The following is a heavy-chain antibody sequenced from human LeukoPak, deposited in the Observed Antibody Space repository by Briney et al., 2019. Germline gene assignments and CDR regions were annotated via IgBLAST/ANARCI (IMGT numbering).Heavy chain of an antibody. Sequence: GGSLRLSCAASGFTFSSYSMNWVRQAPGKGLEWVSSIISSSYMYYADSVKGRFTISRDNAKNSLYLQMNSLRAEDTAVYYCARDQVLGAPAAIRGYYYYYGMDVWGQGTTVTVPS. CDR3: ARDQVLGAPAAIRGYYYYYGMDV. V-gene: IGHV3-21*01. D-gene: IGHD2-2*02. CDR1: GFTFSSYS. J-gene: IGHJ6*02. CDR2: IISSSYM.